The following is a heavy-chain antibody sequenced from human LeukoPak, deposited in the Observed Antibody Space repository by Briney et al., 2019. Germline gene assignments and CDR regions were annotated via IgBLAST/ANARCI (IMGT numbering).Heavy chain of an antibody. D-gene: IGHD3-22*01. V-gene: IGHV3-7*01. Sequence: GGSLRLSCEGSGFTFSNYWMGWVRQAPGKGLQWVANIKTDGSEKYYVDSVKGRFTISRDNTKNSLYLQMNSLRAEDTAVYYCATYSSLNRREFQYWGQGTLLTVSS. CDR2: IKTDGSEK. CDR3: ATYSSLNRREFQY. J-gene: IGHJ1*01. CDR1: GFTFSNYW.